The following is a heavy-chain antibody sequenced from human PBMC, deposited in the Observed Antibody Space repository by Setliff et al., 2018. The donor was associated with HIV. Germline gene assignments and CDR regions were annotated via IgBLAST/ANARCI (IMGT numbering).Heavy chain of an antibody. CDR2: IKQDGSQK. J-gene: IGHJ4*02. CDR1: GLIFSSYW. D-gene: IGHD3-3*01. CDR3: ARVRGRGYYTLLYYFDD. Sequence: LRLSCAASGLIFSSYWMSWVRQAPGKGLEWVANIKQDGSQKYYLDSVKGRFTISRDNAKNSLYLQMNSLRAEDTAVYYCARVRGRGYYTLLYYFDDWGQGTLVTVSS. V-gene: IGHV3-7*03.